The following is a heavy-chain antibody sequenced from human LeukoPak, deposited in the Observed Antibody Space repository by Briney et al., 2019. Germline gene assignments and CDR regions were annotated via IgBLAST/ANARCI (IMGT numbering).Heavy chain of an antibody. Sequence: ASVKVSCKASGGTFSSYAISWVRQAPGQGLEWMGGIIPIFGTANYAQKFQGRVTITADESTSTAYMELCSLRSEDTAVYYCARDIEPVWEMATPGDYYYMDVWGKGTTVTISS. CDR2: IIPIFGTA. J-gene: IGHJ6*03. V-gene: IGHV1-69*13. D-gene: IGHD5-24*01. CDR3: ARDIEPVWEMATPGDYYYMDV. CDR1: GGTFSSYA.